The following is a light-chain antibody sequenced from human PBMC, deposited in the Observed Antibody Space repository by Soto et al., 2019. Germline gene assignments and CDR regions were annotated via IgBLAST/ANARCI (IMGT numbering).Light chain of an antibody. J-gene: IGKJ4*01. CDR2: DAS. V-gene: IGKV3-11*01. Sequence: EIVLTQSPATLSLSPGERATLSCRASQSVSSYLAWYQQKPGQAPRLLIYDASNRATGIPARFSGSGSGTDFSLTISSLEPEDFAVYYRQQRSNWPPLTFGGGTNVEIK. CDR3: QQRSNWPPLT. CDR1: QSVSSY.